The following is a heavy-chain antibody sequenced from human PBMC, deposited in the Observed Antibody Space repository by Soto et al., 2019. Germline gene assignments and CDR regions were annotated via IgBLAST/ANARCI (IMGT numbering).Heavy chain of an antibody. CDR3: AAGSNADYYYYGMDV. CDR1: GFTFTSSA. V-gene: IGHV1-58*01. Sequence: SVKVSCKASGFTFTSSAGQWVRQARGQRLEWIGWIVVGSGNTNYAQKFQERVTITRDMSTSTAYMELSSLRSEDTAVYYCAAGSNADYYYYGMDVWGQGTTVTVSS. J-gene: IGHJ6*02. CDR2: IVVGSGNT.